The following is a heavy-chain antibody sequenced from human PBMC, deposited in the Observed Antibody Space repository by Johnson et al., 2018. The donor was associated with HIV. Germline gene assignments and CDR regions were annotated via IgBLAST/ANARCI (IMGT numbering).Heavy chain of an antibody. J-gene: IGHJ3*02. CDR1: GFTFSSYG. Sequence: QVQLVESGGGVVQPGRSLRLSCAASGFTFSSYGMHWVRQAPGKGLEWVAVIWYDGSNKFYADSVKGRFTISRDNSKNTLYLQMNSLRAEDTAVYCCARDRKCRSSWYTDAFDILGQGTMVTVSS. V-gene: IGHV3-33*01. CDR2: IWYDGSNK. D-gene: IGHD6-13*01. CDR3: ARDRKCRSSWYTDAFDI.